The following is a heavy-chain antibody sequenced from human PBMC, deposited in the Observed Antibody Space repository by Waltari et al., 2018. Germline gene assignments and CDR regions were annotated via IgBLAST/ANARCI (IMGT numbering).Heavy chain of an antibody. V-gene: IGHV4-59*01. CDR2: IYYSGST. J-gene: IGHJ4*02. CDR1: GGSISSYS. CDR3: ARGPQKYPAGPYFDY. Sequence: QVQLQESGPGLVKPSETLSLTCTVSGGSISSYSWSWIRQPPGKGLEWIGYIYYSGSTNYNPSLKSRVTISVDTSKNQFSPKLSSVTAADTAVYYCARGPQKYPAGPYFDYWGQGTLVTVSS. D-gene: IGHD2-2*01.